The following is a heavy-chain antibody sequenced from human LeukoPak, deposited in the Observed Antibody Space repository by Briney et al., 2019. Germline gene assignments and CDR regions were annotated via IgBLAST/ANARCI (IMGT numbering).Heavy chain of an antibody. D-gene: IGHD6-13*01. J-gene: IGHJ3*02. Sequence: ASVKVSCKASGYTFTSYYMHWVRQAPGQGLEWMGIINPSGGSTSYAQKFQGRVTMTRDTSISTAYMELSRLRSDDTAVYYCARPQGIAAAEAFDIWGQGTMVTVSS. CDR1: GYTFTSYY. CDR3: ARPQGIAAAEAFDI. V-gene: IGHV1-46*01. CDR2: INPSGGST.